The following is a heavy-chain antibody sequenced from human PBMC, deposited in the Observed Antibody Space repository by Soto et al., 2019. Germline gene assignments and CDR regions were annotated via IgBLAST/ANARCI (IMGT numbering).Heavy chain of an antibody. J-gene: IGHJ4*01. CDR2: IYWDDDK. CDR1: GFSLSASGVG. CDR3: PHTLYRCSANRCYTPPAY. V-gene: IGHV2-5*02. D-gene: IGHD2-15*01. Sequence: QITLKESGPPLVKPTQTLTLTCTFSGFSLSASGVGVGWIRQPPGKALEWLALIYWDDDKRYSPSLKSSLTTTQHTPKHQLLLTISHLPPDDTPTYYSPHTLYRCSANRCYTPPAYCAHGTLVPVSS.